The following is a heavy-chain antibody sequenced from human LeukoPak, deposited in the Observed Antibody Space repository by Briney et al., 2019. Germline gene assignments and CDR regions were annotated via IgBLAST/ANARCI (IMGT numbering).Heavy chain of an antibody. J-gene: IGHJ4*02. CDR1: GGSISSSSYY. V-gene: IGHV4-39*01. CDR3: ARRSYSSGWTGNLIFDY. D-gene: IGHD6-19*01. CDR2: IYYSGST. Sequence: SETLSLTCTVSGGSISSSSYYWGWIRQPPGKGLEWIGSIYYSGSTYYNPSLKSRVTISVDTSKNQFSLKLSSVTAAETAVYYCARRSYSSGWTGNLIFDYWGQGTLVTVSS.